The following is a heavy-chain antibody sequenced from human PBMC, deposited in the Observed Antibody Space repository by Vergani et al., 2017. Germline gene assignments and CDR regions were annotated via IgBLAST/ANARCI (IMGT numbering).Heavy chain of an antibody. CDR2: IIPVFGST. CDR1: GGTFRNYA. CDR3: ARDPDIVVVPAAPYYYYYYGMDV. J-gene: IGHJ6*02. D-gene: IGHD2-2*01. V-gene: IGHV1-69*13. Sequence: QVQLVQSGGEVKKPGSSVKVSCKASGGTFRNYAFTWVRQAPGQGLEWMGRIIPVFGSTDYAQKFQGRVTMTADESTSTAYMELRSLRSDDTAVYYCARDPDIVVVPAAPYYYYYYGMDVWGQGTTVTVSS.